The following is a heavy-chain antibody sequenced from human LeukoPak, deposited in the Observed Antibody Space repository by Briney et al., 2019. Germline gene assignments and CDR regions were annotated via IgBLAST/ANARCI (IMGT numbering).Heavy chain of an antibody. CDR1: GYTFTSYD. CDR3: ARGGLRGYSYGSGVDY. CDR2: MNPNSGNT. Sequence: ASVKVSCKASGYTFTSYDINWVRQATGQRLEWMGWMNPNSGNTGYAQKFQGRVTMTRNTSISTAYMELSSLRSEDTAVYYCARGGLRGYSYGSGVDYWGQGTLVTVSS. D-gene: IGHD5-18*01. J-gene: IGHJ4*02. V-gene: IGHV1-8*01.